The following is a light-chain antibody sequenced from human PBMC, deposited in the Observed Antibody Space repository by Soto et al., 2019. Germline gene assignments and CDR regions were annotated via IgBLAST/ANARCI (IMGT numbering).Light chain of an antibody. Sequence: EIVITPSPATLSVSQAERATISCRASQIVSSNLAWYQQTPGQAPRLLIYGASSRATDIPDRFSGSGSGTDFTLTISRLEPEDFAVYYCQQYGSSPGTFGQGTKVDI. CDR2: GAS. CDR3: QQYGSSPGT. J-gene: IGKJ1*01. CDR1: QIVSSN. V-gene: IGKV3-20*01.